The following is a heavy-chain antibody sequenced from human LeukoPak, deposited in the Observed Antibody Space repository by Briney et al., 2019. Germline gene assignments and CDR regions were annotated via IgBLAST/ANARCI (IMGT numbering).Heavy chain of an antibody. D-gene: IGHD3-22*01. CDR1: GYSISSYY. J-gene: IGHJ4*02. V-gene: IGHV4-59*01. CDR2: IYYSGST. CDR3: ARWGIDSSGYSDY. Sequence: SETMSLPCTVSGYSISSYYWSWIRQPPGKGLEWIGYIYYSGSTNYNPSLKSRVTISVDTSKNQFSLKLSSVTAADTAVYYCARWGIDSSGYSDYWGQGTLVTVSS.